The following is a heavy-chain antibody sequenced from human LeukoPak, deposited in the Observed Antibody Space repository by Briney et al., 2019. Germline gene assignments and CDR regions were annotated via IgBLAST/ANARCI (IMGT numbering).Heavy chain of an antibody. V-gene: IGHV3-23*01. J-gene: IGHJ4*02. CDR1: GFTFSSYA. CDR3: ARDPEGPMVRGVTLFDY. CDR2: ISGSGGNT. Sequence: GGSLRLSCAASGFTFSSYAMSWVRQAPGKGLEWVSAISGSGGNTYYADSVKGRFTISRDNAKNSLYLQMNSLRAEDTAVYYCARDPEGPMVRGVTLFDYWGQGTLVTVSS. D-gene: IGHD3-10*01.